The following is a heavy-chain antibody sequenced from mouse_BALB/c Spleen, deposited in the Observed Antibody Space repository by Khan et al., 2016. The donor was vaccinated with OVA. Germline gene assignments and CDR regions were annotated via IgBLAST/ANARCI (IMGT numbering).Heavy chain of an antibody. Sequence: EVQLQESGPGLVKPSQSLSLTCTVTGYSITSGYGWNWIRQFPGNKLEWMGYISYSGSTNYNPSLKSRIAITRDTSKNQFFLRLNSVTTEDTATYYCARTARIKYWGQGTTLTVSS. CDR1: GYSITSGYG. J-gene: IGHJ2*01. V-gene: IGHV3-2*02. CDR3: ARTARIKY. D-gene: IGHD1-2*01. CDR2: ISYSGST.